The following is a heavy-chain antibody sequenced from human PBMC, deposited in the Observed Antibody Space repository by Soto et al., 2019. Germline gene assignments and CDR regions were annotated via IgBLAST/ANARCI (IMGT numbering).Heavy chain of an antibody. CDR2: IYYSGST. V-gene: IGHV4-31*03. Sequence: QVQLQESGPGLVKPSQTLSLTCTVSGGSISSGGYYWSWIRQHPGKGLEWIGYIYYSGSTYYNPSPQSRITITVDTSKNQSSLKLSYVTAADTAVYYCARGGSGSYYDRYGMDVWGQGTTVTVSS. CDR1: GGSISSGGYY. D-gene: IGHD1-26*01. J-gene: IGHJ6*02. CDR3: ARGGSGSYYDRYGMDV.